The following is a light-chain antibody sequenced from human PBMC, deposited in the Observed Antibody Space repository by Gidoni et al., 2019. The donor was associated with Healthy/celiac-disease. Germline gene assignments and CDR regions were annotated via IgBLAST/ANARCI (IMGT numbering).Light chain of an antibody. CDR1: QSVSSY. V-gene: IGKV3-11*01. CDR2: DAS. CDR3: QQRKT. Sequence: EFVLTQSPATLSLSPGERATLSCRASQSVSSYLTWYQQKPGQAPRLLIYDASNRATGIPARFSGSGSGTDCTLTISSLEPEDFAVYYCQQRKTFGQGTKLEIK. J-gene: IGKJ2*01.